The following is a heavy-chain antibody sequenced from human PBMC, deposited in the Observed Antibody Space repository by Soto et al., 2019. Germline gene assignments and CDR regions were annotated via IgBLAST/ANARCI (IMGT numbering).Heavy chain of an antibody. CDR1: GYTFTSYG. D-gene: IGHD4-17*01. V-gene: IGHV1-18*01. CDR3: AKQKYDYDAFDI. Sequence: ASVKVSCKASGYTFTSYGISWVRQAPGQGLEWMGWISAYNGNTNYAQKLQGRVTMTTDTSTSTAYMELRSLRSDDTAVYYCAKQKYDYDAFDIGGQGTRVPVSS. CDR2: ISAYNGNT. J-gene: IGHJ3*02.